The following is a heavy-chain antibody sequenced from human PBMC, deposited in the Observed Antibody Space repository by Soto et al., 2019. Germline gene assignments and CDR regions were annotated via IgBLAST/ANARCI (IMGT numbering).Heavy chain of an antibody. CDR3: ARQRYCSGGSCRSWWFDP. CDR1: GFTFSSYA. V-gene: IGHV3-30-3*01. Sequence: GGSLRLSCAASGFTFSSYAMHWVRQAPGKGLEWVAVISYDGSNKYYADSVKGRFTISRDNSKNTLYLQMNSLRAEDTAVYYCARQRYCSGGSCRSWWFDPWGQGTLVTVSS. D-gene: IGHD2-15*01. J-gene: IGHJ5*02. CDR2: ISYDGSNK.